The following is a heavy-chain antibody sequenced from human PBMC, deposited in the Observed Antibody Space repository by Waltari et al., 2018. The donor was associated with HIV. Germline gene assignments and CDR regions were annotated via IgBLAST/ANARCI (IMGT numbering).Heavy chain of an antibody. CDR3: ARSGSYRGYFDY. CDR2: IYYSGST. V-gene: IGHV4-59*01. J-gene: IGHJ4*02. D-gene: IGHD1-26*01. Sequence: QVQLQESGPGLVKPSEPLSLTCTVSGGSIRSYYWRWIRQPPGKGLEWIGYIYYSGSTNYNPSLKSRVTISVDTSKNQFSLKLSSVTAADTAVYYCARSGSYRGYFDYWGQGTLVTVSS. CDR1: GGSIRSYY.